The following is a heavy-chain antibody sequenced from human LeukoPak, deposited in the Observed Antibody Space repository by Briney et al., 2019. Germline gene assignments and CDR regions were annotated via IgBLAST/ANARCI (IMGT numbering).Heavy chain of an antibody. CDR3: ARDQEGFDY. Sequence: ASVKVSCKASGYTFTSNYIHWVRQAPGQGLEWMGMIYPRDGSTSYAQKFQGRVTVTRDTSTSTVHMELSGLRSEDTAVHYCARDQEGFDYWGQGTLVTVSS. CDR2: IYPRDGST. CDR1: GYTFTSNY. J-gene: IGHJ4*02. V-gene: IGHV1-46*01.